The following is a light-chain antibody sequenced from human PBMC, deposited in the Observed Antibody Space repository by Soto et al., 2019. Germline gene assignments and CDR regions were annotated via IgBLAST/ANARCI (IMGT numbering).Light chain of an antibody. CDR1: SSNIGSNT. Sequence: QSVLTQPPSASGTPGQRVTISCSGSSSNIGSNTVNWYQQLPGTAPKLLIYSNNQRPSGVLDRFSGSKSGTSASLSISVLQSEDEADYYCAAWDDSLNGYVVFGGGTKLTVL. CDR2: SNN. V-gene: IGLV1-44*01. CDR3: AAWDDSLNGYVV. J-gene: IGLJ2*01.